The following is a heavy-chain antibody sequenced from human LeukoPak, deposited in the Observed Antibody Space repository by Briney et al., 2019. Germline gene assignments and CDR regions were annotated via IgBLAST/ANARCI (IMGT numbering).Heavy chain of an antibody. D-gene: IGHD5-18*01. CDR3: AKDMWDTAMARNYYYYYGMDV. CDR2: ISWNSGSI. CDR1: GFTFDDYA. V-gene: IGHV3-9*01. Sequence: GRSLRLSCAASGFTFDDYAMHWVRQAPGKGLEWVSGISWNSGSIGYADSVKGRFTISRDNAKNSLYLQMNSLRAEDTALYYCAKDMWDTAMARNYYYYYGMDVWGQGTTVTVSS. J-gene: IGHJ6*02.